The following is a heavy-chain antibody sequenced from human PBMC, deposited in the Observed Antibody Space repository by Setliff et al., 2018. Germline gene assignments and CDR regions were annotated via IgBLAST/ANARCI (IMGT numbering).Heavy chain of an antibody. CDR1: GFSFSDYY. CDR3: ARVHYETSTYSPTLFDH. CDR2: ISNDAYTI. D-gene: IGHD3-22*01. J-gene: IGHJ4*02. V-gene: IGHV3-11*01. Sequence: GGSLRLSCAASGFSFSDYYMMWIRQAPGKGLEWVSYISNDAYTIHYADSMKGRLTISRDNAKNSVFLQMNSLRVEDTAVYYCARVHYETSTYSPTLFDHWGQGALVTVSS.